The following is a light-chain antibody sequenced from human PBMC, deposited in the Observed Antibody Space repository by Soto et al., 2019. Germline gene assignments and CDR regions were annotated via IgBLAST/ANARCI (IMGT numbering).Light chain of an antibody. V-gene: IGKV3-20*01. CDR1: QSVSTNY. CDR3: QQYGSSGT. CDR2: GAS. Sequence: EMVMTQSPATLSVSPGERATLYCRASQSVSTNYLAWYQQKPGQAPRLLIYGASNRATGIPDRFSGSGSGTDFTLTISRLEPEDFAVYYCQQYGSSGTFGQGTKVDIK. J-gene: IGKJ1*01.